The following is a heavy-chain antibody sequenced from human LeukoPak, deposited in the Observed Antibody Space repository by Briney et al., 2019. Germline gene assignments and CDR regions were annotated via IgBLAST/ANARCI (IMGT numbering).Heavy chain of an antibody. V-gene: IGHV3-64*01. D-gene: IGHD3-10*01. CDR3: ARVMSGSGSKYFDY. Sequence: GGSLRLSCAASGFTFSSFPMQWVRQVPGKGLEYVSAISSTGETSYYANSVKDRFIISRDNSKNTLHLQMGSLRAEDMAVYYCARVMSGSGSKYFDYWGRGTLVTVSS. CDR1: GFTFSSFP. CDR2: ISSTGETS. J-gene: IGHJ4*02.